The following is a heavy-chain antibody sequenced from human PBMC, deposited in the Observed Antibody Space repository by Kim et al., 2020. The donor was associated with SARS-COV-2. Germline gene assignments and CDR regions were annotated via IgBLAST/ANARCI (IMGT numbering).Heavy chain of an antibody. CDR3: AKSLHSWELLSDY. V-gene: IGHV3-23*01. Sequence: GGSLRLSCAASGFSFSSFSMSWVRQAPGKGLEWVSVISGSGGSIYYADSVKGRFTISRDNSKNTLNLQMNSLRAEDTAIYFCAKSLHSWELLSDYWGQGTLVTVSS. D-gene: IGHD1-26*01. CDR1: GFSFSSFS. J-gene: IGHJ4*02. CDR2: ISGSGGSI.